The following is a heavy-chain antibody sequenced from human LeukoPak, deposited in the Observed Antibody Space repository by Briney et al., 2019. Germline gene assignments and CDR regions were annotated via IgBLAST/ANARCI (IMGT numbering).Heavy chain of an antibody. D-gene: IGHD4-17*01. Sequence: PGGSLRLSCAASGFTVSSNYMSWVRQAPGKGLEWVSVIYSGGSTYYADSVKGRFTISGDNSKNTLYLQMNSLRAEDTAVHYCASSTTVTMSAFDIWGQGTMVTVSS. V-gene: IGHV3-66*01. CDR3: ASSTTVTMSAFDI. J-gene: IGHJ3*02. CDR2: IYSGGST. CDR1: GFTVSSNY.